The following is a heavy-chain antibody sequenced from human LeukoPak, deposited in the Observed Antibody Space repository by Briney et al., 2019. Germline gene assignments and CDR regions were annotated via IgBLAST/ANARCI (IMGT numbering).Heavy chain of an antibody. Sequence: GRSLRPSCAGSGFTFSTYWMHWVRQAPGGGLVWVSGINTDGSTTSYADSVKGRFTISRDNAKNTVYLQMSSLRAEDTAVYYCAKESGYDVDLEYWGQGALVTVSS. CDR3: AKESGYDVDLEY. D-gene: IGHD5-12*01. CDR2: INTDGSTT. V-gene: IGHV3-74*01. CDR1: GFTFSTYW. J-gene: IGHJ4*02.